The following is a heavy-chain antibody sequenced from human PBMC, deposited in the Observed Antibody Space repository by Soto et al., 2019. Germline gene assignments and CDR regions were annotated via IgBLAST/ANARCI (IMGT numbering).Heavy chain of an antibody. V-gene: IGHV3-30-3*01. J-gene: IGHJ6*02. D-gene: IGHD6-19*01. CDR3: LIAVAGGYGMDV. CDR1: GFTFSSNA. CDR2: ISYDGSNK. Sequence: PGGSLRLSCAASGFTFSSNAMHWVRQAPGKGLEWVAVISYDGSNKYYADSVKGRFTISRDNSKNTLYLQMNSLRAEDTAVYYCLIAVAGGYGMDVWGQGTTVTVSS.